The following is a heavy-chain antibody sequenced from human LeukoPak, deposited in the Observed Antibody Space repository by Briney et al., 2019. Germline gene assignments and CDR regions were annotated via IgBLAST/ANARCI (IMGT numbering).Heavy chain of an antibody. CDR2: IIPIFGTA. Sequence: WASVKVSCKASGGTFSIYAISWVRQAPGQGLEWMGGIIPIFGTANYAQKFQGRVTITADESTSTAYMELSSLRSEDTAVYYCARDSHYYDSSGSVFDYWGQGTLVTVSS. CDR3: ARDSHYYDSSGSVFDY. V-gene: IGHV1-69*13. D-gene: IGHD3-22*01. CDR1: GGTFSIYA. J-gene: IGHJ4*02.